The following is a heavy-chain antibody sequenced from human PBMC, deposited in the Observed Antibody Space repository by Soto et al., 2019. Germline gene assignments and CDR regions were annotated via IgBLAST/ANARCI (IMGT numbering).Heavy chain of an antibody. CDR2: IRRKAYGGTT. J-gene: IGHJ4*02. CDR1: GFAFGDFT. D-gene: IGHD3-22*01. CDR3: TRKATVVISLYFDY. Sequence: GGSLRLSCTGSGFAFGDFTINWFRQAPGKGLEWVGFIRRKAYGGTTEYAASVKDRFTISRDDSKSVAYLQMNSLKTEDTAVYFCTRKATVVISLYFDYWGKGTLITVSS. V-gene: IGHV3-49*03.